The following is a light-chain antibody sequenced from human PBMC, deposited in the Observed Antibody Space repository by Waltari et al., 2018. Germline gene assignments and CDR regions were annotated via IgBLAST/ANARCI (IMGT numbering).Light chain of an antibody. CDR3: SSYAGSYIFSV. CDR2: VVS. Sequence: QSALTQPRSVSGSPGQSVTISCTGTSSDVGGYNYVSWHQQHPGKAPKVMISVVSKRPSGVLHRFSVAKSGNTASLTISVLQAEEEADYYCSSYAGSYIFSVFGGGTKLTVL. J-gene: IGLJ2*01. V-gene: IGLV2-11*01. CDR1: SSDVGGYNY.